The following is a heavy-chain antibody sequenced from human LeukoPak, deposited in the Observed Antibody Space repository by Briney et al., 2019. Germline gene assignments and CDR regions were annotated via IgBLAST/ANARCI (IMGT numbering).Heavy chain of an antibody. D-gene: IGHD2-15*01. Sequence: GASVKVSCKASGYTFTSYGINWVRQATGQGLEWMGWMNPNSGNTGYAQKFQGRVTITRNTSISTAYMELSSLRSEDTAVYYCARGRPKRGGTARKYAFDIWGQGTMVTVSS. CDR2: MNPNSGNT. J-gene: IGHJ3*02. CDR3: ARGRPKRGGTARKYAFDI. V-gene: IGHV1-8*03. CDR1: GYTFTSYG.